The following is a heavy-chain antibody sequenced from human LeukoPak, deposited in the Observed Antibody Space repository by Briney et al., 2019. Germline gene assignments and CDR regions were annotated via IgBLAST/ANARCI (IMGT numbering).Heavy chain of an antibody. J-gene: IGHJ4*02. CDR2: IYYRGST. V-gene: IGHV4-39*01. D-gene: IGHD6-6*01. CDR1: GGSISSSTNY. CDR3: AGSYSMSSRVEYFFYY. Sequence: SETLSLTCTVSGGSISSSTNYWGWIRQPPGKGLEWIGSIYYRGSTYYNPSLKSRVTISVDTSKNQFSLKLSSVTAADTAVYYCAGSYSMSSRVEYFFYYWGQGTLVTVSS.